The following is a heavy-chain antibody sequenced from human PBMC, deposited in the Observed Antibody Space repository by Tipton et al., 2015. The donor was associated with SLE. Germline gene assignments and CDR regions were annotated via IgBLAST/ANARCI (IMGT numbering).Heavy chain of an antibody. Sequence: QVQLVQSGPEVKKPGASVKVSCKTSGYPFTSYAMNWVRQAPGQGLEWMGWINTNSGTPSYAQGFTGRFVFSLDTSVNTANLDISSLKAEDTAVYYCARGARKGYDFWSGYSDAFDIWGQGTMVTVSS. J-gene: IGHJ3*02. CDR3: ARGARKGYDFWSGYSDAFDI. V-gene: IGHV7-4-1*02. CDR1: GYPFTSYA. CDR2: INTNSGTP. D-gene: IGHD3-3*01.